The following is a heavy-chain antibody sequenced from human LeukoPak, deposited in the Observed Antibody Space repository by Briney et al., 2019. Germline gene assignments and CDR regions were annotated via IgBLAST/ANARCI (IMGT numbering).Heavy chain of an antibody. Sequence: GRSLRLSCAASGFTFSSYGMHWVRQAPGKGLEWVAVISYDGSNKYYADSVKGRLTISRDNSKNTLYLQMNSLRAEDTAVYYCAKARIAAAGYYYYGMDVWGQGTTVTVSS. CDR2: ISYDGSNK. D-gene: IGHD6-13*01. CDR1: GFTFSSYG. CDR3: AKARIAAAGYYYYGMDV. V-gene: IGHV3-30*18. J-gene: IGHJ6*02.